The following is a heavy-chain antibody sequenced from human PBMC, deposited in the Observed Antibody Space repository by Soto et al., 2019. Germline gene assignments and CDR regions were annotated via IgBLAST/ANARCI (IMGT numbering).Heavy chain of an antibody. J-gene: IGHJ5*02. CDR1: GYSFTSYW. D-gene: IGHD3-22*01. CDR3: AREIRSITMIVVDHWFDP. V-gene: IGHV5-51*01. CDR2: IYPGDSDT. Sequence: GESLKISCKGSGYSFTSYWIGWVRQMPGKGLEWMGIIYPGDSDTRYSPSFQGQVTISADKSISTAYLQWSSLKASDTAMYYCAREIRSITMIVVDHWFDPWGQGTLVTVSS.